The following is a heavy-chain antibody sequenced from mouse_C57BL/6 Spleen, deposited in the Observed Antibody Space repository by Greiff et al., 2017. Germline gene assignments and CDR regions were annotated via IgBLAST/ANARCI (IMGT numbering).Heavy chain of an antibody. CDR1: GYTFTSYG. D-gene: IGHD1-1*01. CDR3: AREGITTVVATDY. CDR2: IYPRSGNT. Sequence: ESGAELARPGASVKLSCKASGYTFTSYGISWVKQRTGQGLEWIGEIYPRSGNTYYNEKFKGKATLTADKSSSTAYMELRSLTSEDSAVYFCAREGITTVVATDYWGQGTTLTVSS. J-gene: IGHJ2*01. V-gene: IGHV1-81*01.